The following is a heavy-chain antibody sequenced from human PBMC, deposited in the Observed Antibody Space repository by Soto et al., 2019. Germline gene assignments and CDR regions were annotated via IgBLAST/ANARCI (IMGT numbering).Heavy chain of an antibody. CDR3: ARVLDYYGSGTFGEVACDY. Sequence: ESGGGVVQPGTSLRLSCVASGFTFSGYGMNWVRQAPGKGLEWVGVIWYDGGNQYDADCVKGRFTISSENSKNTLYLEMKSLGAEDTAVYGCARVLDYYGSGTFGEVACDYWGQGTQVTVSS. CDR1: GFTFSGYG. J-gene: IGHJ4*02. D-gene: IGHD3-10*01. CDR2: IWYDGGNQ. V-gene: IGHV3-33*01.